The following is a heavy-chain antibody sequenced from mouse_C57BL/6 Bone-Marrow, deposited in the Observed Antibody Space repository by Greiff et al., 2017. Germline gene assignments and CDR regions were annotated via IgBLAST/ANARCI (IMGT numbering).Heavy chain of an antibody. CDR3: ARLEFDGSSGDWYFDV. J-gene: IGHJ1*03. V-gene: IGHV1-62-2*01. CDR2: FYPGSGSI. CDR1: GYTFTEYT. Sequence: VQLQQSGAELVKPGASVKLSCKASGYTFTEYTIHWVKQRSGQGLEWIGWFYPGSGSIKYNEKFKDKATLTADTSSSTVYMELSRLTSEDSAVYFCARLEFDGSSGDWYFDVWGTGTTVTVSS. D-gene: IGHD1-1*01.